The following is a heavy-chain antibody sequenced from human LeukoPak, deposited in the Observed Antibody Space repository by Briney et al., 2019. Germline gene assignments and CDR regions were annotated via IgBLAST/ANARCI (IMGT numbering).Heavy chain of an antibody. CDR1: GGSIGWDY. J-gene: IGHJ4*02. CDR2: IYKSGST. D-gene: IGHD3-22*01. CDR3: AREEYFQDSNGYSYYFHS. Sequence: PSETLSLTCTVSGGSIGWDYWSWIRQSAGKGLGWIGRIYKSGSTNYNPSFRSRVTMSVDTSKNQFSLNVTSVTAADTAVHYCAREEYFQDSNGYSYYFHSWGQGSLVTVSS. V-gene: IGHV4-4*07.